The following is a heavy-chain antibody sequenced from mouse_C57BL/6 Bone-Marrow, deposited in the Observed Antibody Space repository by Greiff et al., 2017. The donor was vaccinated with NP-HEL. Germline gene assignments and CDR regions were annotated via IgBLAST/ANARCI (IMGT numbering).Heavy chain of an antibody. CDR1: GFTFSSYA. V-gene: IGHV5-9-1*02. CDR3: TRDRLGFDY. J-gene: IGHJ2*01. D-gene: IGHD4-1*01. Sequence: EVKVVESGEGLVKPGGSLKLSCAASGFTFSSYAMSWVRQTPEKRLEWVAYISSGGDYIYYADTVKGRFTISRDNARNTLYLQMRSLKSEDTAMYYCTRDRLGFDYWGQGTTLTVSS. CDR2: ISSGGDYI.